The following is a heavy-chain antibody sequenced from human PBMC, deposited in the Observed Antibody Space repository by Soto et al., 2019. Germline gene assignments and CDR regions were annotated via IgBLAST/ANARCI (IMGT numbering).Heavy chain of an antibody. D-gene: IGHD2-15*01. CDR2: IKSKTDGGTT. Sequence: GGSLRLSCAASGFTFSNAWMNWVRQAPGKGLEWVGRIKSKTDGGTTDYAAPVKGRFTISRDDSKNTLYLQMNSLKTEDTAVYYCTTGGGYCSGGSCYSYYYYYGMDVWGQGTTVTVSS. CDR3: TTGGGYCSGGSCYSYYYYYGMDV. CDR1: GFTFSNAW. V-gene: IGHV3-15*07. J-gene: IGHJ6*02.